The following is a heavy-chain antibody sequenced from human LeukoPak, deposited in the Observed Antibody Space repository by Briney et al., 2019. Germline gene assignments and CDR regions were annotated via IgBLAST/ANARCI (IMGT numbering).Heavy chain of an antibody. Sequence: SVKVSCKASGGTFSSYAISWVRQAPGQGLEWMGGIIPIFGTADYAQKFQGRVTITADESTSTAYMELSSLRSEDTAVYYCASADRRLSYYSNPPFGMDVWGQGTTVTVSS. J-gene: IGHJ6*02. V-gene: IGHV1-69*01. CDR2: IIPIFGTA. CDR1: GGTFSSYA. CDR3: ASADRRLSYYSNPPFGMDV. D-gene: IGHD4-11*01.